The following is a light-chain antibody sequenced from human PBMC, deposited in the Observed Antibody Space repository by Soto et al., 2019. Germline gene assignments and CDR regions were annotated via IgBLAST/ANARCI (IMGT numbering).Light chain of an antibody. V-gene: IGKV3-15*01. CDR3: QQYYKWPPFT. CDR2: GAA. J-gene: IGKJ3*01. CDR1: QSVSSN. Sequence: IVCTQSPATLSVSPWQRATLSFSASQSVSSNLAWYQQKPGQAPRLLIYGAATRATGIPARFSGRGFGTEFTLTISSLQSEDFALYYCQQYYKWPPFTFGPGTKVDIK.